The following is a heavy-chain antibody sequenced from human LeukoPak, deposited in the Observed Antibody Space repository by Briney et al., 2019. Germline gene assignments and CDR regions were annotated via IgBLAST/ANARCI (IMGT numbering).Heavy chain of an antibody. CDR2: INHSGST. J-gene: IGHJ4*02. D-gene: IGHD1-26*01. CDR3: ARVGAEYYFDY. CDR1: GGSVSSGTYY. Sequence: SETLSLTCTVSGGSVSSGTYYWSWIRQPPGKGLEWIGEINHSGSTNYNPSLKSRVTISVDTSKNQFSLKLSSVTAADTAVYYCARVGAEYYFDYWGQGTLVTVSS. V-gene: IGHV4-39*07.